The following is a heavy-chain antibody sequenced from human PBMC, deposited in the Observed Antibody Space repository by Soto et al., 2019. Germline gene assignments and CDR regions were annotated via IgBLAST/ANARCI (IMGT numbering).Heavy chain of an antibody. CDR3: ARDAGDYIGGSYRSAPSAAFDI. V-gene: IGHV1-18*01. D-gene: IGHD3-16*02. CDR2: ISAYNGNT. CDR1: GYTFTSYG. Sequence: ASVKVSCKASGYTFTSYGISWVRQAPGQGLEWMGWISAYNGNTNYAQKLQGRVTMTTDTSTSTAYMELRSLRSDDTAVYYCARDAGDYIGGSYRSAPSAAFDIWGQGTMVTVSS. J-gene: IGHJ3*02.